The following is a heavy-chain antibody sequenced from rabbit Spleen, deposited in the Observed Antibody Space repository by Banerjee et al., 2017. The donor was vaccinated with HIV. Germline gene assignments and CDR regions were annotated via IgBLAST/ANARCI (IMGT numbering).Heavy chain of an antibody. D-gene: IGHD2-1*01. CDR3: ARDSPADGAPYTL. V-gene: IGHV1S40*01. Sequence: EESGGDVVKPGASLTLTCAASVFTISSYYYMSWVRQAPGKGLEWIACLYISGGSTYYANWAKGRFTISETSSTTVTLQMTSLTAADTATYFCARDSPADGAPYTLLGQGTLVTVS. CDR1: VFTISSYYY. J-gene: IGHJ4*01. CDR2: LYISGGST.